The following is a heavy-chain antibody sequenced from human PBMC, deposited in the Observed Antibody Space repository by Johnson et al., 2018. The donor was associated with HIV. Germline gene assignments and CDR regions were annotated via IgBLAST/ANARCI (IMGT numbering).Heavy chain of an antibody. CDR3: AKDYYDSSGSDAFDI. D-gene: IGHD3-22*01. CDR2: ISGSGGST. V-gene: IGHV3-23*04. Sequence: VQLVESGGGLVQPGGSLRLSCEASGFIFSSYWMNWVRQAPGKGLEWVSAISGSGGSTYYADSVKGRFTISRDNSKNTLYLQMNSLRAEDTAVYYCAKDYYDSSGSDAFDIWGQGTMVTVSS. J-gene: IGHJ3*02. CDR1: GFIFSSYW.